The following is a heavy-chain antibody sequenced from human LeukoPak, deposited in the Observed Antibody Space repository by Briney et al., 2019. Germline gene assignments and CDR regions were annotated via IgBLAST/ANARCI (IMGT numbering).Heavy chain of an antibody. Sequence: SETLSLTCTVSGGSISSGDYYWSWIRQPPGKGLEWIGEINHSGSTNYNPSLKSRVTISVDTSKNQFSLKLSSVTAADTAVYYCASVFSSSGWYRDYWGQGTLVTVSS. CDR1: GGSISSGDYY. D-gene: IGHD6-19*01. CDR3: ASVFSSSGWYRDY. J-gene: IGHJ4*02. CDR2: INHSGST. V-gene: IGHV4-34*01.